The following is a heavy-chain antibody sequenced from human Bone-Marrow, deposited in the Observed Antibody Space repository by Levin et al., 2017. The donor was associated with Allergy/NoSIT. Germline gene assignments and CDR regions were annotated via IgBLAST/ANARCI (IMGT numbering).Heavy chain of an antibody. CDR3: ARGGGTYYDFSTGCRNNWFDP. CDR2: TYYSGTT. V-gene: IGHV4-59*01. Sequence: SETLSLTCSVSGGSISDYHWSWIRQPPGKGLQWIGYTYYSGTTKYNLSLKSRATISEDRSKNQFSLTLTSVTAADTAVYYCARGGGTYYDFSTGCRNNWFDPWGQGILVTVSS. D-gene: IGHD3-3*01. J-gene: IGHJ5*02. CDR1: GGSISDYH.